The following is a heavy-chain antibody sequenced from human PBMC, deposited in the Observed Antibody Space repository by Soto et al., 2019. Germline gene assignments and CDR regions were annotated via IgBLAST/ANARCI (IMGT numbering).Heavy chain of an antibody. J-gene: IGHJ6*02. CDR2: ISYDGSDK. Sequence: SLRLSCRVSGFTFNNSGMHWVRQAPGKGLEWMAVISYDGSDKYYADSVKGRVIIPRDNSKNTLNLEMNSLRAEDTAIYYCVKDRVPGAYGNYYGMDVWGQGTTVTVSS. CDR3: VKDRVPGAYGNYYGMDV. D-gene: IGHD5-12*01. CDR1: GFTFNNSG. V-gene: IGHV3-30*18.